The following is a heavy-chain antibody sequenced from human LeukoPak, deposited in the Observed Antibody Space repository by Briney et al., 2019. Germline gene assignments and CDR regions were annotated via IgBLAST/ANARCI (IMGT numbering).Heavy chain of an antibody. V-gene: IGHV1-24*01. CDR1: GYTLTELS. J-gene: IGHJ4*02. CDR3: ATVGYSYGYFFDY. D-gene: IGHD5-18*01. Sequence: EASVKVSCKVSGYTLTELSMHWVRQAPGKGLEWMGGFDPEDGETIYAQKFQGRVTMTEDTSTDTAYMELGSLRSEDTAVYYCATVGYSYGYFFDYWGQGTLVTGSS. CDR2: FDPEDGET.